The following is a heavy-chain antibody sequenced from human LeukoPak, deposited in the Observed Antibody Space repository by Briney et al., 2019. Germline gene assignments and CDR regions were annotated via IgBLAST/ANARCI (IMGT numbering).Heavy chain of an antibody. V-gene: IGHV3-30*18. D-gene: IGHD3-9*01. CDR3: AKDQQKLRYFDWLELLFDY. J-gene: IGHJ4*02. CDR2: ISYDGSNK. Sequence: PGGSLRLSCAASGFTFSSDGLHWVRQAPGKGLECVAVISYDGSNKYYADSVKGRFTISRDNSKNTLYLQMNSLRAEDTAVYYCAKDQQKLRYFDWLELLFDYWGQGTLVTVSS. CDR1: GFTFSSDG.